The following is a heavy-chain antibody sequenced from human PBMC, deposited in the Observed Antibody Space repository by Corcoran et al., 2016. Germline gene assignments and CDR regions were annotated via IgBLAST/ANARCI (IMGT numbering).Heavy chain of an antibody. CDR1: GGSISSSSYY. D-gene: IGHD3-22*01. J-gene: IGHJ4*02. CDR2: IYYSGST. CDR3: ARWYDSSGYYSGGLYYFDY. Sequence: QLQLQESGPGLVKPSETLSLTCTVSGGSISSSSYYWGWIRQPPGKGLEWIGSIYYSGSTYYNPSLKSRVTTSVDTSKNQFSLKLSSVTAADTAVYYCARWYDSSGYYSGGLYYFDYWGQGTLVTVSS. V-gene: IGHV4-39*07.